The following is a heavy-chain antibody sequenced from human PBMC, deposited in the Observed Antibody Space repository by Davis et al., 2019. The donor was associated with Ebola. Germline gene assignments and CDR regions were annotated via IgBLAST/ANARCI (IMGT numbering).Heavy chain of an antibody. V-gene: IGHV4-34*01. J-gene: IGHJ4*02. CDR2: INHTGST. D-gene: IGHD3-16*01. Sequence: SETLSLTCTVSGDSISTYYWTWIRQPPGKGLEWIGEINHTGSTSYNPSLKSRVTISVDTSKNQFSLKLTSVTAADTAVYYCASFTFGRGGYWGQGTLVNVSS. CDR1: GDSISTYY. CDR3: ASFTFGRGGY.